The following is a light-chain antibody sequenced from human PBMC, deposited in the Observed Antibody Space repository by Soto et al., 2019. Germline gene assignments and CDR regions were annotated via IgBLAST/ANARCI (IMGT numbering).Light chain of an antibody. V-gene: IGKV3-20*01. Sequence: EIVFTQSPVTLYLSPGERATLSCRASQSISVTYLAWYQQKPGQAPRLLIYTTSIRATGIPDRFSGSGSGTDFTLTISRLEPEDFAVYYCQQYGSSPVTFGQGTRLEIK. CDR2: TTS. CDR3: QQYGSSPVT. CDR1: QSISVTY. J-gene: IGKJ5*01.